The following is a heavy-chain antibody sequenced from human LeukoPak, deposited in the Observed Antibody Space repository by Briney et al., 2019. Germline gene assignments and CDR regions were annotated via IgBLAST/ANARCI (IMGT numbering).Heavy chain of an antibody. D-gene: IGHD3-22*01. CDR1: GGSISSYY. CDR2: IYISGST. V-gene: IGHV4-4*09. Sequence: SETLSLTCTVSGGSISSYYWSWIRQPPGKGLERIGYIYISGSTDYNPSLKSRVTISLDTSKNLFSLKLSSLTAADTAVYYCARHRGYERTGYYFLDAFDFWGQGTMVTVSS. CDR3: ARHRGYERTGYYFLDAFDF. J-gene: IGHJ3*01.